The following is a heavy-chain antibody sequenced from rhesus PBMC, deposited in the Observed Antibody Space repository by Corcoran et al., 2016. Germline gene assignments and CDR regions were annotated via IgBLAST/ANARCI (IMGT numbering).Heavy chain of an antibody. D-gene: IGHD1-44*02. V-gene: IGHV4-147*01. CDR3: ARDPPVGATFDY. CDR1: GASISSNY. J-gene: IGHJ4*01. CDR2: IYGGSGST. Sequence: QVQLQESGPGLVKPSETLPLTCAVSGASISSNYWSWIRQPPGKGLEWIGYIYGGSGSTRYNPSLKSRVTMSKDPSKNQFSLKLSSVTAADTAVYYCARDPPVGATFDYWGQGVLVTVSS.